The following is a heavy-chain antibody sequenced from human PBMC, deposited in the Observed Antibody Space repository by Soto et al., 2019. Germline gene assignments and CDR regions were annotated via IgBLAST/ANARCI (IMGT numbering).Heavy chain of an antibody. D-gene: IGHD3-10*01. CDR2: MTPNSGNT. CDR3: AGNLYGTGSFDH. V-gene: IGHV1-8*02. CDR1: GYTFTSYD. J-gene: IGHJ4*02. Sequence: QVQLVQSGAEVKKPGASVKVSCKASGYTFTSYDINWVRQATGQGLEWMGWMTPNSGNTGYAQKFQGRVTMTRDTPRSTAYMELSSLTSEDTAVYYCAGNLYGTGSFDHWGQGTLVTVSS.